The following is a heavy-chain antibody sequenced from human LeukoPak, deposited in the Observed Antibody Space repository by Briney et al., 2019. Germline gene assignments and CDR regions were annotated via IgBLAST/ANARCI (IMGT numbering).Heavy chain of an antibody. CDR1: GASISNYY. Sequence: SETLSLTCTVSGASISNYYWSWIRQPPGGGLEWIGYIFSSGSTRYNPSLKTRVTISVDTSKNPLSLKMTSVSAADTALYYCARGGVIRSGDYHFDFWGQGTLVTVSS. CDR2: IFSSGST. D-gene: IGHD4-17*01. CDR3: ARGGVIRSGDYHFDF. J-gene: IGHJ4*02. V-gene: IGHV4-59*13.